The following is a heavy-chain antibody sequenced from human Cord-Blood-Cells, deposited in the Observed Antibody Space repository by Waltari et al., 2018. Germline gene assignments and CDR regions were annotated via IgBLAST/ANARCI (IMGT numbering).Heavy chain of an antibody. CDR3: ARIFQPWFGELLFDY. Sequence: QLQLQESGPGLVKPSETLSLTCTVSGGSISSSSYYWGWIRQPPGKGLEWIGSIYYSGSTYYNPSLKSRVTISVDTSKNQFSLKLSSVTAADTAVYYCARIFQPWFGELLFDYWGQGTLVTVSS. CDR1: GGSISSSSYY. J-gene: IGHJ4*02. V-gene: IGHV4-39*01. D-gene: IGHD3-10*01. CDR2: IYYSGST.